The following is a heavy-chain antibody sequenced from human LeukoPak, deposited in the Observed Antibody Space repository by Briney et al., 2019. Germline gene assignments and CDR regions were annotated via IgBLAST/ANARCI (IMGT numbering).Heavy chain of an antibody. CDR2: INPNSGGT. CDR3: AREGGAGVVVITIPNDAFDI. D-gene: IGHD2-21*01. Sequence: ASVKVSCKASGYTFTGYYMHWVRQAPGQGLEWMGWINPNSGGTNYAQKFQGRVTMTRDTSISTAYMELSRLRSDDTAVYYCAREGGAGVVVITIPNDAFDIWGQGTMVTVSS. CDR1: GYTFTGYY. V-gene: IGHV1-2*02. J-gene: IGHJ3*02.